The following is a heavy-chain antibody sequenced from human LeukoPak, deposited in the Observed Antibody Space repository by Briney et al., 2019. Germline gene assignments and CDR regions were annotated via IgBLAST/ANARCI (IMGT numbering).Heavy chain of an antibody. CDR3: SQNGITMVRGANHYYYYMDV. CDR1: GFTFGDYA. CDR2: IRSKAYGGTT. J-gene: IGHJ6*03. D-gene: IGHD3-10*01. Sequence: GGSLRLSCTASGFTFGDYAMSWVRQAPGKGLEWVGFIRSKAYGGTTEYAASVKGRFTISRDDSKSIAYLQMNSLKTEDTAVYYCSQNGITMVRGANHYYYYMDVWGKGTTVTISS. V-gene: IGHV3-49*04.